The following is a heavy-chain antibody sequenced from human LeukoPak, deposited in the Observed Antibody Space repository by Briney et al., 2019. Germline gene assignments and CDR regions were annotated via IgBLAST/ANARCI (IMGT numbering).Heavy chain of an antibody. Sequence: PGGSLRLSCAASGFTFSSYWMSWVRQAPGKGLEWVANIKQDETEKNYVDSVKGRFTISRDNAKNSLYLQMNSLRAEDTAVYYCAIEGVRAARDYWGQGTLVTVFS. CDR1: GFTFSSYW. CDR2: IKQDETEK. V-gene: IGHV3-7*01. CDR3: AIEGVRAARDY. J-gene: IGHJ4*02. D-gene: IGHD6-6*01.